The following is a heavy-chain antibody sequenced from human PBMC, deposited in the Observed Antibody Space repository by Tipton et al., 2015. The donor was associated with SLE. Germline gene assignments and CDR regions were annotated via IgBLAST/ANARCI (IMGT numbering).Heavy chain of an antibody. CDR3: ARGRTRDYGMDV. CDR1: GFTFDDYG. Sequence: GSLRLSCAASGFTFDDYGMSWVRQAPGKGLEWVSGINWNGGSTGYADSVKGRFTISRDNAKNSLYLQMNSLRAEDTALYYCARGRTRDYGMDVWGQGTTVTVSS. J-gene: IGHJ6*02. CDR2: INWNGGST. D-gene: IGHD1-7*01. V-gene: IGHV3-20*04.